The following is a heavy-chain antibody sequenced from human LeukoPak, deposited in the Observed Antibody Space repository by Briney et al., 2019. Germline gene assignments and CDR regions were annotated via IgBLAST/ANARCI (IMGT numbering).Heavy chain of an antibody. D-gene: IGHD2-2*01. CDR2: ISAYNGNT. CDR1: GYTFTSYG. Sequence: GASVKVSCKASGYTFTSYGISWVRQAPGQGLEWMGWISAYNGNTNYVQKLQGRVTMTTDTSTSTAHMELRSLRSDDTAVYYCARGYCSSTTCYYYYYMDVWGKGTTVTVSS. CDR3: ARGYCSSTTCYYYYYMDV. J-gene: IGHJ6*03. V-gene: IGHV1-18*01.